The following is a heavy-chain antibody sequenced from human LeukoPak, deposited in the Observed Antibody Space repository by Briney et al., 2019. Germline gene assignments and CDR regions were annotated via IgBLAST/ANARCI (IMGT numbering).Heavy chain of an antibody. Sequence: SETLSLTCTVSGGSISSYYWSWIRQPAGKGLEWIGRIYTSGGTNYNPSLKSRVTMSVDTSKNLFSLKLSSVTAADTAVYYCARTDYFGGIDYWGQGTLVTVSS. CDR3: ARTDYFGGIDY. CDR2: IYTSGGT. D-gene: IGHD4-23*01. J-gene: IGHJ4*02. V-gene: IGHV4-4*07. CDR1: GGSISSYY.